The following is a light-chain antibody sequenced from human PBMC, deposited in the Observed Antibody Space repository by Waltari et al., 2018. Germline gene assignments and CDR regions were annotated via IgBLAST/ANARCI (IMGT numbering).Light chain of an antibody. V-gene: IGLV2-11*01. J-gene: IGLJ3*02. CDR3: CSFAGGFTWV. CDR2: DVN. Sequence: QSALTQPRSMSGSPGQAVTISCSGTSSDVGGHNYVTWYQQHPGKAPKLVIYDVNNRPSGVPEPFSGSHSGNTASLTLSGLQSEDEADYYCCSFAGGFTWVFGEGTRLTVL. CDR1: SSDVGGHNY.